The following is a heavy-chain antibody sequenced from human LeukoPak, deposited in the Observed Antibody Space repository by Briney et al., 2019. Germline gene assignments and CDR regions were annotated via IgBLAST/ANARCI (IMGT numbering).Heavy chain of an antibody. CDR2: ISYDGSNK. CDR1: GFTFGDYA. CDR3: AKSVYSSGSY. J-gene: IGHJ4*02. D-gene: IGHD6-19*01. Sequence: PGGSLRLSCTASGFTFGDYAMTWVRQAPGKGLEWVAVISYDGSNKYYADSVKGRFTISRDNSKNTLYLQMNSLRAEDTAVYYCAKSVYSSGSYWGQGTLVTVSS. V-gene: IGHV3-30*04.